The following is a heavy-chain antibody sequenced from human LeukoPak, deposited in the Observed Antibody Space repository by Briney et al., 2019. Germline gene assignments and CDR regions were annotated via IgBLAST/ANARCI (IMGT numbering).Heavy chain of an antibody. D-gene: IGHD3-9*01. CDR2: IYYSGST. J-gene: IGHJ4*02. CDR3: ARGRYDIRDFDY. Sequence: SETLSLTCNVSGASVSSGSYYWSWIRQPPGKGLEWIGYIYYSGSTNYNPSLKSRVTISVDTSKNQFSLKLSSVTAADTAVYYCARGRYDIRDFDYWGQGTLVTVSS. CDR1: GASVSSGSYY. V-gene: IGHV4-61*01.